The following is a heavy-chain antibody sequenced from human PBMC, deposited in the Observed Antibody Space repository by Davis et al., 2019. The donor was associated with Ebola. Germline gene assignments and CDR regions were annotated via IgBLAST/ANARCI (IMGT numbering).Heavy chain of an antibody. CDR1: GFTFYRYE. CDR2: ISGSATST. Sequence: GESLKISCAASGFTFYRYEMNWVRQAPGKGLEWVSYISGSATSTFYADSVKGRFTISRDNARDSLYLQMDSLRAEDTAVYYCAKGWQYFDYWGQGTLVTVSS. CDR3: AKGWQYFDY. V-gene: IGHV3-48*03. J-gene: IGHJ4*02.